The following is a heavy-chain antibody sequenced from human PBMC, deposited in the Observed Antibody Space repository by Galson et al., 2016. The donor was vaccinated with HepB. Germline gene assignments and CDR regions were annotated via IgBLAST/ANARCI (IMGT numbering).Heavy chain of an antibody. CDR1: GGSISSDGYY. J-gene: IGHJ4*02. Sequence: TLSLTCTVSGGSISSDGYYWSWIRQHPGKGLEWIGYIYYSGSTYYNPSLKSRVTISIDTSKNQFSLKLSSVTAADTAVYFCARSFGSGSREFDCWGQGTLVTVSS. D-gene: IGHD3-10*01. CDR3: ARSFGSGSREFDC. V-gene: IGHV4-31*03. CDR2: IYYSGST.